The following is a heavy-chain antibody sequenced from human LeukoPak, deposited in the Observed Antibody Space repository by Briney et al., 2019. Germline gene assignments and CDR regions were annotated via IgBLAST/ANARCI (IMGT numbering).Heavy chain of an antibody. CDR3: ASWSYGRSRVVSFSQTGY. Sequence: GGSLRLSCAVSGFVVSGYYMNWVRQPPGKGLEWVSIIYSGGKTYYADSVKGRFAVSRNISKNTLDLQMNSLRAEDTAVYYCASWSYGRSRVVSFSQTGYWGQGTLVTVSS. CDR1: GFVVSGYY. J-gene: IGHJ4*02. V-gene: IGHV3-66*01. CDR2: IYSGGKT. D-gene: IGHD1-26*01.